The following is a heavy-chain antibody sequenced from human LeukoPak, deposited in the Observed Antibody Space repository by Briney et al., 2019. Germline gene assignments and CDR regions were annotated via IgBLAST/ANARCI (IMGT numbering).Heavy chain of an antibody. CDR1: GYTFTSCA. V-gene: IGHV1-3*03. CDR3: ARGPNIVVVPAARTRLFDY. J-gene: IGHJ4*02. CDR2: INAGNGNT. Sequence: GASVKVSCKASGYTFTSCAIHWVRQAPGQGLEWMGWINAGNGNTKYSQEFQGRVTISRDTSASTAYMELSSLRSEDTAVYYCARGPNIVVVPAARTRLFDYWGQGTLVTVSS. D-gene: IGHD2-2*01.